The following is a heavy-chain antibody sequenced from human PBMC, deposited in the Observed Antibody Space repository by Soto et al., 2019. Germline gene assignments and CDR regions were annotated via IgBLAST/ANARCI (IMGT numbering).Heavy chain of an antibody. CDR2: IYYSGST. CDR3: ARRLYYDSSGFEGGGMDV. D-gene: IGHD3-22*01. Sequence: SETLSLTFTVSAGTISTTTYYWRWIRPPPGKGLEWMGRIYYSGSTYYYPSLRSRVTISVDTSKNQFSLMLSSVTAADPAVYYCARRLYYDSSGFEGGGMDVWGQGTTVT. CDR1: AGTISTTTYY. J-gene: IGHJ6*02. V-gene: IGHV4-39*01.